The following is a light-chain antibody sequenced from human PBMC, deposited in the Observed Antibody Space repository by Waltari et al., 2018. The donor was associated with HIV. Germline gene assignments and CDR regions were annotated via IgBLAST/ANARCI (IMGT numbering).Light chain of an antibody. V-gene: IGLV2-14*03. J-gene: IGLJ2*01. CDR1: SSDIGSFDY. Sequence: SALTQPASVSGSPGQSITISCLGASSDIGSFDYVSWYQQHPDKDPKLILYDVTYRPSGVSGRFSGSRSGSMASLTISGLQPEDEADYFCCSYSDSGTILFGGGTRVTVL. CDR3: CSYSDSGTIL. CDR2: DVT.